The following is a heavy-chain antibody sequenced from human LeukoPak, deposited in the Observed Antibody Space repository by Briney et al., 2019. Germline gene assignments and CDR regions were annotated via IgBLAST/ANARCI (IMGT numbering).Heavy chain of an antibody. CDR3: ARGVYGGYFDQ. CDR2: IEYSGRT. J-gene: IGHJ4*02. CDR1: GGSISGYY. Sequence: SGTLSLTCAVSGGSISGYYWSWIRQPPGKGLEWIGYIEYSGRTEYKPSLQSRLTISVDTSKNQFSLKVNSVTAADTAVYYCARGVYGGYFDQWGQGALVTVSS. V-gene: IGHV4-59*01. D-gene: IGHD4/OR15-4a*01.